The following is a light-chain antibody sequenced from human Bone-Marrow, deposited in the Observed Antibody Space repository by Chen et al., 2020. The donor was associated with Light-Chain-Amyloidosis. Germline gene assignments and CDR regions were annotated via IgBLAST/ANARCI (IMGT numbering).Light chain of an antibody. CDR1: QRASSY. CDR3: QQSSKWPIT. Sequence: EILLTQSPATLSLSPGERATLACRASQRASSYLAWYQQKPGQAPRLLIYDASNRATVIPARLSGSGSGTDFSRTISSLASEDFAVYYCQQSSKWPITFGPGTRLEIK. V-gene: IGKV3-11*01. J-gene: IGKJ5*01. CDR2: DAS.